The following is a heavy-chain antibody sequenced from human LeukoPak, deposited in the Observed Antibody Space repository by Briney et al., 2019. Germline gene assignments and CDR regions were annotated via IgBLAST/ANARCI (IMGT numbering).Heavy chain of an antibody. CDR1: GFTFSSYA. Sequence: GRSLRLSCAASGFTFSSYAMHWVRQVPGKGLEWVAVISYDGSNKYYADSVKGRFTISRDNSKNTLYLQMNSLRAEDTAVYYCARGTMIVEDWGQGTLVTVSS. J-gene: IGHJ4*02. D-gene: IGHD3-22*01. V-gene: IGHV3-30*01. CDR3: ARGTMIVED. CDR2: ISYDGSNK.